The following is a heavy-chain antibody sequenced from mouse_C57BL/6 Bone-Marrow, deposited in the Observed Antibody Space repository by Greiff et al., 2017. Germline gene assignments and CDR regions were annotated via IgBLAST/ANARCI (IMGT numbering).Heavy chain of an antibody. Sequence: EVKLMESGPSLVRPSQTLSLTCTVTGFSINSACYWIWIRQFPGNKLEYIGYTFYSGITYYNPSLESRTYITRDTSKNQFSLKLSSVTTEDTATYYCARVVITTVAPYYFDYWGQGTTLTVSS. J-gene: IGHJ2*01. D-gene: IGHD1-1*01. V-gene: IGHV3-3*01. CDR3: ARVVITTVAPYYFDY. CDR1: GFSINSACY. CDR2: TFYSGIT.